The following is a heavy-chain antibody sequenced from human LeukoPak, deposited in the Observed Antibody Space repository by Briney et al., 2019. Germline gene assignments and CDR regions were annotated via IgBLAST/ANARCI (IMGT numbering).Heavy chain of an antibody. J-gene: IGHJ3*02. Sequence: SETLSLTCAVSGDSISSNNWWSWVRQPPGKGLEWVGEIYHSGSTNYNPSLKSRVTISVDTSKNQFSLKLSSVTAADTAVYYCAKSNGYGLVDIWGQGTMVTVSS. V-gene: IGHV4-4*02. CDR2: IYHSGST. CDR3: AKSNGYGLVDI. D-gene: IGHD3-10*01. CDR1: GDSISSNNW.